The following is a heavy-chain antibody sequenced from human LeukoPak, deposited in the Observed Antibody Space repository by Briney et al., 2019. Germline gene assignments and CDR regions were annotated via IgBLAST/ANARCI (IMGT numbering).Heavy chain of an antibody. CDR1: GGPFSRCA. CDR2: ITPIDGTA. Sequence: SVKVSCKASGGPFSRCAFSWVRQAPGQGLEWMGGITPIDGTANFAQKFQGRVTITADESTSTAYMQLSSLRSEDTAVYYCARDTGAPVRAFDVWGQGTMVTVSS. V-gene: IGHV1-69*13. J-gene: IGHJ3*01. CDR3: ARDTGAPVRAFDV. D-gene: IGHD1-14*01.